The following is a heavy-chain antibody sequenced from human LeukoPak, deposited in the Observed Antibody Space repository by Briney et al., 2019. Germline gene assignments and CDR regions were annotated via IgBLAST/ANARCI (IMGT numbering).Heavy chain of an antibody. D-gene: IGHD3-10*01. CDR1: GGSVSSSGSY. CDR3: ASNYYGSGSLDY. CDR2: IYYSGST. J-gene: IGHJ4*02. V-gene: IGHV4-39*07. Sequence: PSETLSLTCTVSGGSVSSSGSYWGWIRQPPGKGLEWIGSIYYSGSTNYNPSLKSRVTISVDTSKNQFSLKVSSVTAADTAVYYCASNYYGSGSLDYWGQGNLVTVSS.